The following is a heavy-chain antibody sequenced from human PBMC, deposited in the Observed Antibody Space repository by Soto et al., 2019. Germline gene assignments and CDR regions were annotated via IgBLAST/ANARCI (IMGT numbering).Heavy chain of an antibody. Sequence: AESLAVTGSISGSSMSSSSYYWGWIRLSPGKGLEWLGSIYYSGTTHYNPSLKSRVSLSVDTSKMQFSLNLASVTAADTAVYYCVIQPNRPMAYDDWGQAAQVSFSS. D-gene: IGHD2-8*01. V-gene: IGHV4-39*01. CDR2: IYYSGTT. J-gene: IGHJ4*02. CDR1: GSSMSSSSYY. CDR3: VIQPNRPMAYDD.